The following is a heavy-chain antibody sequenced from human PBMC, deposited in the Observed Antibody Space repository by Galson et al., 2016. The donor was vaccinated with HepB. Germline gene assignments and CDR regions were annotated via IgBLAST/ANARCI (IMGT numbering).Heavy chain of an antibody. D-gene: IGHD4-17*01. V-gene: IGHV3-23*01. CDR2: ITRSGDAT. CDR1: GFSFSNSG. Sequence: SLRLSCAASGFSFSNSGMSWVRQAPGRGLEWVSGITRSGDATHYADFVKGRFTISRDNSKNTLYLQMNSLRVDDTAVYYCARESSYGDYVLVYWGQGTLVTVSS. J-gene: IGHJ4*02. CDR3: ARESSYGDYVLVY.